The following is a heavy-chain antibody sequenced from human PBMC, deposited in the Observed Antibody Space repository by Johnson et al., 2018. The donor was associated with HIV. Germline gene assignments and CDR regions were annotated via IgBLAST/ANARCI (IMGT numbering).Heavy chain of an antibody. J-gene: IGHJ3*02. V-gene: IGHV3-11*04. CDR1: GFIVSNSY. D-gene: IGHD1-26*01. Sequence: LLVESGGGLIQPGGSLRLSCAASGFIVSNSYMSWVRQAPGKGLEWVSYVSGSSSGIYYADPVKGRFTISRDNAKNSLYLQMDSLRAEDTAVYYCARVYSGSFRPTKGNDVFDMWGQGTMVTVSS. CDR2: VSGSSSGI. CDR3: ARVYSGSFRPTKGNDVFDM.